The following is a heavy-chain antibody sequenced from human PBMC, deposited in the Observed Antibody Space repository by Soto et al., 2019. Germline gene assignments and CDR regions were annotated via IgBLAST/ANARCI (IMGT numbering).Heavy chain of an antibody. CDR1: GFTFSIYW. V-gene: IGHV3-74*01. D-gene: IGHD1-26*01. J-gene: IGHJ4*02. CDR2: INGDGSAT. Sequence: PGGSLRLSCAASGFTFSIYWMHWVRQAPGKGLVWVSRINGDGSATNYADSVKGRFTISRDNAKNTLHLQMNSLRAEDTALYYCARREATDGVLDFWGQGTLATVSS. CDR3: ARREATDGVLDF.